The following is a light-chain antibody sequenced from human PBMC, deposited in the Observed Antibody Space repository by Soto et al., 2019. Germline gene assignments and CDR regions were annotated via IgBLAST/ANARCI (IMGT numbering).Light chain of an antibody. CDR1: QSLVHSDGKTY. CDR3: MQPTHWQYT. CDR2: KVS. J-gene: IGKJ2*01. Sequence: DAVMTQSPLSLSVTLGQPASISCRSSQSLVHSDGKTYLNWFHQRPGQSPRRLIYKVSNRDSGVPDRFSGIASVTDFTVKLSRVEAEDVGVYYCMQPTHWQYTFGQGTKLEIK. V-gene: IGKV2-30*02.